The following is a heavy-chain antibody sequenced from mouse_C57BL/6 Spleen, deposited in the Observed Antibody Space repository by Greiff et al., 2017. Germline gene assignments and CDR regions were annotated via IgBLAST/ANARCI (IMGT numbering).Heavy chain of an antibody. J-gene: IGHJ2*01. CDR2: IDPEDGET. CDR1: GFNIKDYY. D-gene: IGHD1-1*01. CDR3: AISGDYSLYYFDY. V-gene: IGHV14-2*01. Sequence: VQLKESGAELVKPGASVKLSCTASGFNIKDYYMHWVKQRTEQGLEWIGRIDPEDGETKYAQKFKGKATITADTSSNTAYMQLSRLTSEDTAVYYCAISGDYSLYYFDYWGQGTTLTVSS.